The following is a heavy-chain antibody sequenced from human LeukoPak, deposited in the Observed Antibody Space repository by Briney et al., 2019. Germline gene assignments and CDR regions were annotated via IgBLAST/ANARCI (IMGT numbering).Heavy chain of an antibody. CDR3: ARSISYDILTGSFDY. V-gene: IGHV3-74*01. D-gene: IGHD3-9*01. Sequence: GGSLGLSCAASGFTFSNYWMHWVRQAPGKGLVWASRINTDGGSTTYADSVKGRFTISRDNAKNMLYLQMNSLRDEDTAVYYCARSISYDILTGSFDYWGQGTLVTVSS. CDR2: INTDGGST. J-gene: IGHJ4*02. CDR1: GFTFSNYW.